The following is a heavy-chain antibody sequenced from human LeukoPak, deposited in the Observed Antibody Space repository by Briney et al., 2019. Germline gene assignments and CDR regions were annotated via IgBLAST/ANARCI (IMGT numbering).Heavy chain of an antibody. CDR1: GGTFSSYA. V-gene: IGHV1-69*13. D-gene: IGHD3-22*01. J-gene: IGHJ4*02. CDR2: IIPIFGP. CDR3: ATGKDRSGYYYSLDY. Sequence: GASVKVSCKASGGTFSSYAISWVRQAPGQGLEWIGGIIPIFGPNYAQKFQGRATISADLATATAYMELSSLTSEDTSVCYCATGKDRSGYYYSLDYWGQGTLVAVSS.